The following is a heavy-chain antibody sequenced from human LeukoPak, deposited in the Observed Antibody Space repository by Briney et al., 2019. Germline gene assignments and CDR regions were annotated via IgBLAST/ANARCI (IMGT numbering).Heavy chain of an antibody. D-gene: IGHD6-19*01. V-gene: IGHV4-38-2*02. J-gene: IGHJ4*02. CDR2: IHHSGST. CDR3: ARTSSSGLVGGYYFDY. CDR1: GYFISSGYY. Sequence: SETLSLTCTVSGYFISSGYYWGWIRQPPGKGLQWIGSIHHSGSTYYNPSLKSRVTISVDTSENQFSLKLSSVTAADTAVYYCARTSSSGLVGGYYFDYWGQGTLVTVSS.